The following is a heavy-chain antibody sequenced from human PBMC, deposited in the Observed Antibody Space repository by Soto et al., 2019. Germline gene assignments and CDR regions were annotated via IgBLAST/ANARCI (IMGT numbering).Heavy chain of an antibody. Sequence: EVQLVESGGGLVQPGGSLKLSCAASGFTFSDSGLHWVRQASGKGLEWIGRIRSKANNYATAYAASVEGRFTISRDDSKNTTYLQMDSLKVEDTAVYCCARPFYGYWGQGALVTVSS. CDR2: IRSKANNYAT. D-gene: IGHD3-16*01. CDR1: GFTFSDSG. J-gene: IGHJ4*02. CDR3: ARPFYGY. V-gene: IGHV3-73*02.